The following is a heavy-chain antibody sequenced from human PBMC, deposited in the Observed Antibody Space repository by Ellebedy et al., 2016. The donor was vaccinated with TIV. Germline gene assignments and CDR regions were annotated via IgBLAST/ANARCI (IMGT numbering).Heavy chain of an antibody. CDR1: GFSLSNSF. V-gene: IGHV3-23*01. CDR3: RPGHYSDA. Sequence: GESLKISCAASGFSLSNSFMSWIRQAPGKGLEWASTLTADGRSTYFADSVKGRFTISRDNSKNTVYLQMNSLRSEDTAVYYCRPGHYSDAWGQGTLITVSS. J-gene: IGHJ4*02. CDR2: LTADGRST.